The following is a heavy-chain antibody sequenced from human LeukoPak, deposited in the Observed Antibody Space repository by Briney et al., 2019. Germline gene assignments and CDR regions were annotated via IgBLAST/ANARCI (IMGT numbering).Heavy chain of an antibody. J-gene: IGHJ6*03. Sequence: PGGSLRLSCAASGVTFSSDAMTWVRQAPGKGLEWVSGISGSGSTYYTDSVKGRFIISRDNSKNTLYLQMNSLRAEDTAEYYCARTSYYYMDVWGKGTTVTVSS. CDR1: GVTFSSDA. CDR3: ARTSYYYMDV. CDR2: ISGSGST. V-gene: IGHV3-23*01.